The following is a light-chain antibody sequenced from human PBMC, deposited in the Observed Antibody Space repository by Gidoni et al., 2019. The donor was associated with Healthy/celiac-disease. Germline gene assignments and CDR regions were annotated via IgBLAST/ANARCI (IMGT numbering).Light chain of an antibody. CDR1: QSISSY. CDR3: KQSYSTPPT. J-gene: IGKJ4*01. CDR2: AAS. Sequence: DIQMTQSPSSLSASVGDRVTITCRASQSISSYLNWYQQKPGKAPQLLIYAASSLQSGVPSRFSCSGSGTDFTLTISSLQPEDFATYYCKQSYSTPPTFGGGTKVEIK. V-gene: IGKV1-39*01.